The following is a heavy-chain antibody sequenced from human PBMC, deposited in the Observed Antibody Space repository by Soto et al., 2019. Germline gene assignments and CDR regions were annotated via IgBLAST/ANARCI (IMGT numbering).Heavy chain of an antibody. CDR3: ARRTETDYYGMDV. CDR1: GYSFTNYW. Sequence: GSLKISCKGSGYSFTNYWIGWVRQMPGKGLKWMGIIYPDDSDTRYSPSFQGQVTISADKSISTAYLQWSSLKASDTAMYYCARRTETDYYGMDVWGQGTTVTVSS. D-gene: IGHD4-17*01. J-gene: IGHJ6*02. CDR2: IYPDDSDT. V-gene: IGHV5-51*01.